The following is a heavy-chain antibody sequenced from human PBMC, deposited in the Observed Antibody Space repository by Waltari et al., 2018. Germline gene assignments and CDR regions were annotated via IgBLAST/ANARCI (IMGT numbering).Heavy chain of an antibody. J-gene: IGHJ4*02. CDR3: AGDRAIGLFFDY. V-gene: IGHV4-4*02. CDR2: VHHSGKT. Sequence: QVQLQESGQGLVKPSGPLSLTCAVSGDSISGNYWWSWVRQSPEKGLEWIGQVHHSGKTHYNPSLQSRVAISVDKPKNQFSLNLNSVTAADTAIYYCAGDRAIGLFFDYWGRGTLVTVSS. CDR1: GDSISGNYW. D-gene: IGHD2-2*01.